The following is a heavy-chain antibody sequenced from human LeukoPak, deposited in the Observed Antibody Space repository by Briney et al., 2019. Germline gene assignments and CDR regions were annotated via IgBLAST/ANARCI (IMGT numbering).Heavy chain of an antibody. Sequence: SETLTLTCTVSGGSISSSSYYWGWIRQPPWKGLEWIGSIYYSGSTYYNPSLKSRVTISVDTSKNQFSLKLSSVTAADTAVYYCARVSGVVVAATQFDYWGQGTLVTVSS. D-gene: IGHD2-15*01. CDR2: IYYSGST. J-gene: IGHJ4*02. V-gene: IGHV4-39*07. CDR3: ARVSGVVVAATQFDY. CDR1: GGSISSSSYY.